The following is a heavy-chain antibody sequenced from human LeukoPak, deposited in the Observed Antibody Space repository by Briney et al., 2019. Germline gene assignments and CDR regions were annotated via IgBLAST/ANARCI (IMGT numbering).Heavy chain of an antibody. V-gene: IGHV3-23*01. CDR3: AKDRVASGDYARLFDY. J-gene: IGHJ4*02. CDR1: GFTFSSYA. CDR2: ISGSGGST. Sequence: GSLRLSCAASGFTFSSYAMSWVRQAPGKGLEWVSAISGSGGSTYYADSVKGRFTISRDNSKNTLYLQMNSLRAEDTAVYYCAKDRVASGDYARLFDYWGQGTLVTVSS. D-gene: IGHD4-17*01.